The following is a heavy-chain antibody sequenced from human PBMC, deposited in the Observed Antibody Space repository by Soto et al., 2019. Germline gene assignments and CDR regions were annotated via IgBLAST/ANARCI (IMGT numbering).Heavy chain of an antibody. CDR3: ARHPSASGDAFDI. Sequence: QVQLQESGPGLVKPSDTLSLTCTVSGGSVTRYYWSWIRQPPGKGLEWIGYIFYTGSTNYNPSLKSRVTMSVDTSNNQVSLKLTSVTAADTAVYYCARHPSASGDAFDIWGQGTMVTVSS. CDR1: GGSVTRYY. D-gene: IGHD6-13*01. CDR2: IFYTGST. V-gene: IGHV4-59*08. J-gene: IGHJ3*02.